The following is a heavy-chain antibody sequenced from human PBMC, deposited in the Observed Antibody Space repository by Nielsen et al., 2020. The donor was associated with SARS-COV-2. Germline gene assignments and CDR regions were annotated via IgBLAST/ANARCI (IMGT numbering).Heavy chain of an antibody. D-gene: IGHD5-18*01. CDR1: GFTFSSYD. V-gene: IGHV3-13*04. J-gene: IGHJ6*02. CDR2: IGTAGDT. Sequence: ESLKISCAASGFTFSSYDMHWVRQATGKGLEWVSAIGTAGDTYYPGSVKGRFTISRENAKNSLYLQMNSLRAGDTAVYYCARGGYSYGIYYYYYYGMDVWGQGTTVTVSS. CDR3: ARGGYSYGIYYYYYYGMDV.